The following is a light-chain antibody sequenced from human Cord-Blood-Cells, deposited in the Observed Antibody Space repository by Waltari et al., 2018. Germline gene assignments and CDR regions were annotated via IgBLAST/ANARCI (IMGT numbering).Light chain of an antibody. V-gene: IGKV3-20*01. CDR3: QQYGSSPQT. CDR2: GAS. CDR1: QSVSSSY. Sequence: IVLTQSPGTMSLSPGERATLPCRASQSVSSSYLAWYQQKPGQAPRLLIYGASSRATGIPDRFSGSGSGTDFTLTISRLEPEDFAVYYCQQYGSSPQTFGGGTKVEIK. J-gene: IGKJ4*01.